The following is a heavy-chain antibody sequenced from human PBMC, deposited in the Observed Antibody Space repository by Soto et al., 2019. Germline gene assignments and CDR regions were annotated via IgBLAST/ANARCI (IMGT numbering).Heavy chain of an antibody. CDR2: IYWDDDK. V-gene: IGHV2-5*02. D-gene: IGHD6-6*01. J-gene: IGHJ4*02. CDR1: GFSLSTIGVG. Sequence: SGPTLVNPTQTLTLTCTFSGFSLSTIGVGVGWIRQPPGKALEWLALIYWDDDKRYSPSLKSRLTITKDTPKNQVVLTMTNMDPVDTATYYCAHMPYRAARPYYFEYWGQGTLVTVSS. CDR3: AHMPYRAARPYYFEY.